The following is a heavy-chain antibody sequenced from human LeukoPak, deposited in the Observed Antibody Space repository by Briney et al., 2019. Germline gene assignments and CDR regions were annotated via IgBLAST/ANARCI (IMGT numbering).Heavy chain of an antibody. V-gene: IGHV4-59*01. CDR2: IYYSGST. CDR1: GGSISSYY. CDR3: ARSLASGIAAVYDY. D-gene: IGHD6-13*01. Sequence: SETLSLTCTVSGGSISSYYWSWIRQPPGKGLEWIGYIYYSGSTNYNPSLKSRVTISVDTSKNQFSLKLSSVTAADTAVYYCARSLASGIAAVYDYWGQGTLVTVSS. J-gene: IGHJ4*02.